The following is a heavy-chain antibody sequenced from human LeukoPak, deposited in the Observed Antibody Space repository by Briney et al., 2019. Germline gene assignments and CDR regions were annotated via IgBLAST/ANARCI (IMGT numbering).Heavy chain of an antibody. J-gene: IGHJ4*02. CDR1: GFTFRLHG. Sequence: PGGSLRLSCAASGFTFRLHGMHWVRQSPGKGLEWVAVIWNDGYTTKYADSVKGRFTISRDNSKNTLYLQMNSLRAEDTAVYYCARPPSPGAAGDYWGQGTLVTVSS. CDR2: IWNDGYTT. D-gene: IGHD6-13*01. V-gene: IGHV3-33*01. CDR3: ARPPSPGAAGDY.